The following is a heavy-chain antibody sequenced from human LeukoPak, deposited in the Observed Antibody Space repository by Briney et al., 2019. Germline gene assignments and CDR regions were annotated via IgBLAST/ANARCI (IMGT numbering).Heavy chain of an antibody. CDR2: INPNSGGT. CDR1: GYTFTGYY. J-gene: IGHJ5*02. V-gene: IGHV1-2*02. CDR3: ATAAARGSWFDP. Sequence: ASVKVSCKASGYTFTGYYMHWVRQAPGQGLEWMGWINPNSGGTNYAQKFQGRVTMTRDTSISTAYMELSRLRSDDTAVYYCATAAARGSWFDPWGQGTLVTVSS. D-gene: IGHD6-13*01.